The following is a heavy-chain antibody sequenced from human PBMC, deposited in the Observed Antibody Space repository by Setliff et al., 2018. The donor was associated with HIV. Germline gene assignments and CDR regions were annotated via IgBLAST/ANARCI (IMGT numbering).Heavy chain of an antibody. CDR2: IYSNGNT. CDR3: ARLGWFSKNFDF. CDR1: GGSISSRSYY. V-gene: IGHV4-61*02. D-gene: IGHD6-19*01. Sequence: PSETLSLTCTVSGGSISSRSYYWSWLRQPAGKGLEWIGRIYSNGNTNYNPSLKSRVTMSVDKSLNQVSLKLSSVTAADTAVYFCARLGWFSKNFDFWGQGTLVTVSS. J-gene: IGHJ4*02.